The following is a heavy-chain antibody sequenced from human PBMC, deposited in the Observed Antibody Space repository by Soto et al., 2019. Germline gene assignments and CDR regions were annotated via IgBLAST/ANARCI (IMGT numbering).Heavy chain of an antibody. CDR3: ASEVLYRSGYSYGPDFDY. V-gene: IGHV3-74*01. CDR2: INSDGSST. CDR1: GFTFSSYW. J-gene: IGHJ4*02. Sequence: GSLRLSCAASGFTFSSYWMHWVRQAPGKGLVWVSRINSDGSSTSYADSVKGRFTISRDNAKNTLYLQMNSLRAEDTAVYYCASEVLYRSGYSYGPDFDYWGQGTLVTVSS. D-gene: IGHD5-18*01.